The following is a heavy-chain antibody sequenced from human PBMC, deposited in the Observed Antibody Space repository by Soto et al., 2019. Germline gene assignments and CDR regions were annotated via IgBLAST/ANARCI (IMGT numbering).Heavy chain of an antibody. Sequence: QVQLVQSGAEVKKPGASVKVSCKASGYTFTSYDINWVRQATGQGLEWMGWMNPNSGNTGYAQKFQGRVTMTRNTSISTAYMELSSLRSEDTAVYYCARGRYCSGGSCYSPWFDPWGQGTLFTVSS. V-gene: IGHV1-8*01. D-gene: IGHD2-15*01. CDR3: ARGRYCSGGSCYSPWFDP. J-gene: IGHJ5*02. CDR1: GYTFTSYD. CDR2: MNPNSGNT.